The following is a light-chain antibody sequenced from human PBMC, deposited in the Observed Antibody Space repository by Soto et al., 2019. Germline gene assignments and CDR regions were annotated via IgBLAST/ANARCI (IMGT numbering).Light chain of an antibody. V-gene: IGKV4-1*01. CDR1: QSILYSPNNKNY. CDR2: WAS. CDR3: QQYYDVPQS. Sequence: DIVMTQSPDSMAVSLGESATINCKSSQSILYSPNNKNYLAWYQQKPGQPPKLLIYWASTRESGVPDRFSGSGSGTDFTLTISSLQDEDVAVYYCQQYYDVPQSFGQGNKVEIK. J-gene: IGKJ1*01.